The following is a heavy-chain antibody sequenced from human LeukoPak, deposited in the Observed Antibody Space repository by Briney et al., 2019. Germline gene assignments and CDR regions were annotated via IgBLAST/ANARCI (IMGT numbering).Heavy chain of an antibody. J-gene: IGHJ6*03. CDR3: ARHPGGNPYYYYYMDV. D-gene: IGHD4-23*01. CDR1: GGSISSGSYY. Sequence: SSQTLSLTCTVSGGSISSGSYYWSWIRQPAGKGLEWNGRIYTSGSTNYNPSLKSRVTMSVDTSKNQFSLKLSSVTAADTAVYYCARHPGGNPYYYYYMDVWGKGTTVTVSS. CDR2: IYTSGST. V-gene: IGHV4-61*02.